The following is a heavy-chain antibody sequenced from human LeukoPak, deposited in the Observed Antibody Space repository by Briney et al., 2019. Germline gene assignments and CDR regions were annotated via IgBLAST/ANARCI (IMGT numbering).Heavy chain of an antibody. CDR3: ARADCSSTSCYFPGAFDI. CDR2: IYYSGST. V-gene: IGHV4-59*01. J-gene: IGHJ3*02. CDR1: GGSISSYY. D-gene: IGHD2-2*01. Sequence: SETLSLTRTVSGGSISSYYWSWIRQPPGKGLEWIGYIYYSGSTNYNPSLKSRVTISVDTSKNQFSLKLSSVTAADTAVYYCARADCSSTSCYFPGAFDIWGQGTMVTVSS.